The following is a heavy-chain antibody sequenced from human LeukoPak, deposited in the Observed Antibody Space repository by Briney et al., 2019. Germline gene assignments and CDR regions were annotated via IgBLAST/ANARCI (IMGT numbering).Heavy chain of an antibody. CDR3: ASGDCSGGSCSGYNWFDP. CDR2: IYHSGST. CDR1: GYSISSGYY. Sequence: PSETLSLTCTVSGYSISSGYYWGWIRQPPGKGLEWIGSIYHSGSTYYNPSLKSRVTISVDTSKNQFSLKLSSVTAADTAGYYCASGDCSGGSCSGYNWFDPWGQGTLVTVSS. J-gene: IGHJ5*02. V-gene: IGHV4-38-2*02. D-gene: IGHD2-15*01.